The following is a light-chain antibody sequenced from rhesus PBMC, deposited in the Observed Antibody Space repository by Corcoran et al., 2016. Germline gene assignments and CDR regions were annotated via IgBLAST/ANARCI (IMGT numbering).Light chain of an antibody. J-gene: IGKJ2*01. CDR2: NAS. CDR1: QSISSW. V-gene: IGKV1-22*01. Sequence: DIQMTQSPSSLSASVGDTVTISCRASQSISSWLDWYQQKPGKAPKLLIYNASSLQSGVPSRFSGSGSGTDFTLTISSLQPEDFATYYCLQHSSSPYTFGQGTKVEIK. CDR3: LQHSSSPYT.